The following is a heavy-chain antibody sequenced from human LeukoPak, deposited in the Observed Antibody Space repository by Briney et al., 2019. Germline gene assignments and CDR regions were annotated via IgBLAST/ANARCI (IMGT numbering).Heavy chain of an antibody. Sequence: SETLSLTCTVSGVSIRSTSYYWGWIRQPPGKGPEWIGSIYFSGNTYYNPSLKTRVTISIDTSKNQFSLKLSSVTAADTAVYYCARGYGPSSGYYGYWGQGTLVTVSS. CDR2: IYFSGNT. CDR3: ARGYGPSSGYYGY. V-gene: IGHV4-39*07. J-gene: IGHJ4*02. D-gene: IGHD3-22*01. CDR1: GVSIRSTSYY.